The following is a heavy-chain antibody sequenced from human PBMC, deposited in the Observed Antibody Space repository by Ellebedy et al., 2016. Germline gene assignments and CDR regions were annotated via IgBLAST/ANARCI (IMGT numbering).Heavy chain of an antibody. Sequence: GGSLRLXCAASGFTFSSYWMSWVRQAPGKGLEWVANIKQDGSEKYYVDSVKGRFTISRDNAKNSLYLQMNSLRAEDTAVYYCARGSGIQLWPSPFDYWGQGTLVTVSS. J-gene: IGHJ4*02. CDR3: ARGSGIQLWPSPFDY. CDR1: GFTFSSYW. V-gene: IGHV3-7*04. CDR2: IKQDGSEK. D-gene: IGHD5-18*01.